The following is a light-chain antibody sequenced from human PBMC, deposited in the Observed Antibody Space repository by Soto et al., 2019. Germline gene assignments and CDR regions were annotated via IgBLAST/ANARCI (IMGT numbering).Light chain of an antibody. V-gene: IGKV3D-15*01. CDR2: GAS. CDR3: QQYNNWPPNA. CDR1: QSVSSN. Sequence: EIVMTQSPATLSVSPGERATLSCRASQSVSSNLAWYQQKPGQAPRPLIYGASIRATGIPARFSGSGSGTEFTLTISSLQSEDFAVYYCQQYNNWPPNAFGQGTRLEIK. J-gene: IGKJ5*01.